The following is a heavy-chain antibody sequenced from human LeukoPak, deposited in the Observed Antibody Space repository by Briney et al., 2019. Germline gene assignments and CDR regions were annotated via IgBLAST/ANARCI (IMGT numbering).Heavy chain of an antibody. V-gene: IGHV4-30-4*08. CDR2: IYYSGST. Sequence: SQTLSLTCTVSGGSISSGDYYWSWIRHPPGKGREWIGYIYYSGSTSYTPSLKSRVTISGDTPKNPFPLKLSSVTAADTAVYYCTRDLGYSSSGGGFDYWGQGTLVTVSS. D-gene: IGHD6-13*01. CDR3: TRDLGYSSSGGGFDY. J-gene: IGHJ4*02. CDR1: GGSISSGDYY.